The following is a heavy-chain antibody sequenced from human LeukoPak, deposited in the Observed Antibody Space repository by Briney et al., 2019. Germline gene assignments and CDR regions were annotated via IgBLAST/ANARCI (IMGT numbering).Heavy chain of an antibody. CDR3: ARGGGLDV. V-gene: IGHV3-48*03. J-gene: IGHJ6*02. CDR1: GLTFSSFA. Sequence: GGSLRLSCAASGLTFSSFAMNWVRQAPGKGLEWVSYISSSGSTRYYADSVKGRFTISRDNARKSIYLQMNSLRAEDTAVYFCARGGGLDVWGQGATVTVSS. CDR2: ISSSGSTR. D-gene: IGHD3-16*01.